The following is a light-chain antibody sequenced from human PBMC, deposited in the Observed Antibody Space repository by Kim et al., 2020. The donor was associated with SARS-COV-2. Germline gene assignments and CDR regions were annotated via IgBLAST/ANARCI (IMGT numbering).Light chain of an antibody. CDR1: QSITRNY. Sequence: SPGNRATLSGRVSQSITRNYLAWYQQKGGQAPRLLIHSASSRATGIPDRISGSGSGTDFTLTISRLEPEDFAVYYCQHYGSSSGTFGPGTKVDIK. CDR2: SAS. V-gene: IGKV3-20*01. CDR3: QHYGSSSGT. J-gene: IGKJ1*01.